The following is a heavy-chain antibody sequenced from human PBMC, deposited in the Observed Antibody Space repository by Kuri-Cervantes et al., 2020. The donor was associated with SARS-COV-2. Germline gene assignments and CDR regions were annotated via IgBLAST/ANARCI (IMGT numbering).Heavy chain of an antibody. CDR2: LITIFVTV. J-gene: IGHJ3*02. CDR3: ARDIGDWSPDGFDI. V-gene: IGHV1-69*05. Sequence: SVNVSCKVTGGTFSSHAISSVRQAPGQGLEWRGGLITIFVTVNYAQKFQGRVTITTDESTRTAYTELSSLRFEDAAVYYCARDIGDWSPDGFDIWGQGTMVTVSS. CDR1: GGTFSSHA. D-gene: IGHD2-21*02.